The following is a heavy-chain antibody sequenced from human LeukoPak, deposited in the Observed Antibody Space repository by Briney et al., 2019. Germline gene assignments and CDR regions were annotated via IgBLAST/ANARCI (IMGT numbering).Heavy chain of an antibody. CDR3: ARLYSGYDIDY. D-gene: IGHD5-12*01. J-gene: IGHJ4*02. CDR2: IDWDDDK. Sequence: SGPALVKPTQTLTLTRTFSGFSLSTSGMRVSWIRQPPGKALEWLARIDWDDDKFYSTSLKTRLTISKDTSKNQVVLTMTNMDPMDAATYYCARLYSGYDIDYWGQGTLVTVSS. V-gene: IGHV2-70*04. CDR1: GFSLSTSGMR.